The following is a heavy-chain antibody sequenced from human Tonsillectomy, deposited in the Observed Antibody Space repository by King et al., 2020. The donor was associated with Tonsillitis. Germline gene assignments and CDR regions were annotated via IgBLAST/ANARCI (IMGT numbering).Heavy chain of an antibody. CDR3: ARSISPRVYYYYYMDV. CDR1: GYTFTGYY. CDR2: INPNSGGT. D-gene: IGHD2-21*01. V-gene: IGHV1-2*02. J-gene: IGHJ6*03. Sequence: VQLVESGAEVKKPGASVKVSCKASGYTFTGYYMHWVRQAPGQGLEWMGWINPNSGGTNYAQKFQGRVTMTRDTSISTAYMELSRLRSDDTAVYYWARSISPRVYYYYYMDVWGKGTTVTVSS.